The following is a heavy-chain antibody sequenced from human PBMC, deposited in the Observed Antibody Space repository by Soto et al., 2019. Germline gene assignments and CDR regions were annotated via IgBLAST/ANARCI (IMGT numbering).Heavy chain of an antibody. CDR2: IIPIFGTA. V-gene: IGHV1-69*13. J-gene: IGHJ6*02. CDR1: GGTFSSYA. D-gene: IGHD2-15*01. CDR3: ARRAAYYYYGMDV. Sequence: ASVKVSCKASGGTFSSYAISWVRQAPGQGLEWMGGIIPIFGTANYAQKFQGRVTITADESTSTAYMELSSLRSEDTAVYYCARRAAYYYYGMDVWGQGTTVTVSS.